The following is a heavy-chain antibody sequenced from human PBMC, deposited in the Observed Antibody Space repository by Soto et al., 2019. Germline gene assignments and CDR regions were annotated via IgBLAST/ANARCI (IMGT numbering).Heavy chain of an antibody. Sequence: PXGSLGLSFAASGFMVDDYNSHGVRQAPGKGLEWVSLITWNVGNSYYADSVKGRFTISRDGTTESVSLQMTSLKREDTGLYFCERENLSYGSALDVWGQGTTVTGSS. D-gene: IGHD3-16*01. V-gene: IGHV3-43*01. J-gene: IGHJ6*02. CDR2: ITWNVGNS. CDR3: ERENLSYGSALDV. CDR1: GFMVDDYN.